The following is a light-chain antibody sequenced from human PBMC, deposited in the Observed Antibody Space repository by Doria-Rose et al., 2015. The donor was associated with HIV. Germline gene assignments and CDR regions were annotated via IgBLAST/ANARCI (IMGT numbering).Light chain of an antibody. V-gene: IGKV3-20*01. CDR3: HQYGTSWT. CDR1: QSFSSTY. Sequence: TQTPGTLSLPPGERATLSCRARQSFSSTYLAWYQQKPGQATSHLIYDGSTRATGIPDRFSASGSGTDFTLTINRLEPEDLALYYCHQYGTSWTFSQGTKVEI. CDR2: DGS. J-gene: IGKJ1*01.